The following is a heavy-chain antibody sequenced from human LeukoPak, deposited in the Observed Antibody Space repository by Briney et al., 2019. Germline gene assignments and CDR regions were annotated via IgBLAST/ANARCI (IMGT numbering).Heavy chain of an antibody. CDR3: ARSGSDFDY. J-gene: IGHJ4*02. Sequence: GGSLRLSCAASGFTFTTYWMSWVRQAPEKGLEWVANIKEDGSEIHYVDSVKGRLTISRDNAENSLYLQMDSLRAEDTAVYYCARSGSDFDYWGQGTLVTVSS. CDR1: GFTFTTYW. V-gene: IGHV3-7*01. D-gene: IGHD1-26*01. CDR2: IKEDGSEI.